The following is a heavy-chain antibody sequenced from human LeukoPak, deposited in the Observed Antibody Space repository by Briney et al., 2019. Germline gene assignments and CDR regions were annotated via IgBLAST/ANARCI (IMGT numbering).Heavy chain of an antibody. J-gene: IGHJ5*02. CDR1: GGSISSYY. CDR2: IYTSGST. CDR3: ARYYGSGSYYFDP. Sequence: KTSETLSLTCTVSGGSISSYYWSWIRRPAGKGLEWIGRIYTSGSTNYNPSLKSRVTMSVDTSKNQFSLKLSSVTAADTAVYYCARYYGSGSYYFDPWGQGTLVTVSS. D-gene: IGHD3-10*01. V-gene: IGHV4-4*07.